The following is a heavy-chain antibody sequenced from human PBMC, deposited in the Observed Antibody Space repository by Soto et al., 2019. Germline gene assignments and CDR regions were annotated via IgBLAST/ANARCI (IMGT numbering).Heavy chain of an antibody. CDR1: GGSISSSSYY. CDR3: ARSTGVTDY. D-gene: IGHD5-18*01. V-gene: IGHV4-39*01. CDR2: IYYSGST. J-gene: IGHJ4*02. Sequence: SETLSLTCTVSGGSISSSSYYWGWIRQPPGKGLEWIGSIYYSGSTYYNPSLKSRVTISVDTSKNQFSLKLSSVTAADTAVYYCARSTGVTDYWGQGTLVTVSS.